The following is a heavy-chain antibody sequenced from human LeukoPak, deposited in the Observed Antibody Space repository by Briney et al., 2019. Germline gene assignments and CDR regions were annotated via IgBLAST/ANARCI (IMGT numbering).Heavy chain of an antibody. D-gene: IGHD2-21*02. J-gene: IGHJ4*02. V-gene: IGHV4-34*01. CDR2: INPSGST. CDR3: VRGSRVYYGGDCYYY. Sequence: SETLSLTCTVFGGSFSGYYWSWIRQPPDKGLEWIGEINPSGSTNYNPSLKTRVTTSTDTSKNHFSLNLNSVTAADTGVYYCVRGSRVYYGGDCYYYWGQGTLVTVSS. CDR1: GGSFSGYY.